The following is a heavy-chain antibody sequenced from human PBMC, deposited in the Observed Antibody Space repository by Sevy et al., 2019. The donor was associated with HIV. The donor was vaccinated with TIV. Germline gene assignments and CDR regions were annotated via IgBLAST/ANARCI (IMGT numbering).Heavy chain of an antibody. V-gene: IGHV3-7*01. CDR3: ARLFYGSADY. CDR2: INLDGSET. Sequence: GGSLRLSCAASGFTFSSYWMSWVRQAPGKGLEWLATINLDGSETFYVDSVKGRFTISRHNPRKSVYLQMTSLSAEDTAGYYCARLFYGSADYWGQGTLVTVSS. CDR1: GFTFSSYW. D-gene: IGHD3-10*01. J-gene: IGHJ4*02.